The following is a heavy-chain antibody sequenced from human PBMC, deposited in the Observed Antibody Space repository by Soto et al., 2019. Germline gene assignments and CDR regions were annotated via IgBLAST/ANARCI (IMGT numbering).Heavy chain of an antibody. V-gene: IGHV4-59*01. D-gene: IGHD3-10*01. J-gene: IGHJ5*02. CDR2: IYYSGST. Sequence: PXATLSLTCTVSGGSISSYYWNWIRQPPGKGLEWIGYIYYSGSTNYNPSLKSRVTISIDTPKNQLSLKLNSVTAADTAVYYCATDYGSGSYSYNYFDPWGQGTLVTVPS. CDR3: ATDYGSGSYSYNYFDP. CDR1: GGSISSYY.